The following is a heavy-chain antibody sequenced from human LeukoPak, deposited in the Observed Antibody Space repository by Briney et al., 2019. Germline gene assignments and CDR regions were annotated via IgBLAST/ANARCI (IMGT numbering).Heavy chain of an antibody. CDR3: ARDSYYDILTGYELGGVNYWYFDL. D-gene: IGHD3-9*01. CDR1: GGTFSSYA. V-gene: IGHV1-69*05. J-gene: IGHJ2*01. Sequence: ASVKVSCKASGGTFSSYAISWVRQAPGQGLEWMGRFIPIFGTANYAQKFQGRVTITTDESTSTAYMELSSLRSEDTAVYYCARDSYYDILTGYELGGVNYWYFDLWGRGTLVTVSS. CDR2: FIPIFGTA.